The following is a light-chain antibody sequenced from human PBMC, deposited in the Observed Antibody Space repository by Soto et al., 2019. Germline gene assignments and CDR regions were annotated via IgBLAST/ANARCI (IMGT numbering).Light chain of an antibody. CDR3: CSYAGSYPLGV. CDR2: DVS. J-gene: IGLJ2*01. V-gene: IGLV2-11*01. CDR1: SSNVGGYNY. Sequence: QSALTQPRSVSGSPGQSVTISCTGTSSNVGGYNYVSWYQQQTGKAPKLMIYDVSKRPSGVPDRFSGSKSGNTASLTISGLQAEDEADYYCCSYAGSYPLGVFGGGTKLTVL.